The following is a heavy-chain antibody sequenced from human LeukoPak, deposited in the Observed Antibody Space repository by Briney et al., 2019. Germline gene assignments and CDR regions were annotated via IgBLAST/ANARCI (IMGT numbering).Heavy chain of an antibody. D-gene: IGHD3-22*01. CDR1: GVTFTSHW. V-gene: IGHV5-10-1*01. J-gene: IGHJ4*02. Sequence: GESLRISCQGSGVTFTSHWITWVRQMPGRGLEWMGRIDPRDSYTVYRPSFQGHVTISADKSISTAYLQWSSLTASDTAMYYCARFYDSSGYNWGQGTLVTVSS. CDR3: ARFYDSSGYN. CDR2: IDPRDSYT.